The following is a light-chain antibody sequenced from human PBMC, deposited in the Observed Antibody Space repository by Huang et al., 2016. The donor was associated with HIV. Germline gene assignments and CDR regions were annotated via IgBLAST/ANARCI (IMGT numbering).Light chain of an antibody. V-gene: IGKV3-20*01. CDR3: QQYGGSTRIT. CDR1: QSVATNY. CDR2: GAS. Sequence: EIVLTQSPGTLSLSPGERATLSCRASQSVATNYLAWYQQKPGQAPRLLIYGASNRATGIPDRFRGGVFGTDFTLTITRLEPEDFAVYYCQQYGGSTRITFGQGTRLEIK. J-gene: IGKJ5*01.